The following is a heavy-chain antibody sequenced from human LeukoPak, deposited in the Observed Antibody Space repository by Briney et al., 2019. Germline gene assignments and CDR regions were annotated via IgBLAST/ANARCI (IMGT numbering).Heavy chain of an antibody. CDR3: ARRGGSRNQSLAWFDH. D-gene: IGHD2-15*01. Sequence: PSETLSLTCTVSGGSISSHYWSWIRQPPGKGLEWIGYIYYSGSTNYNPSLKSRVTLSVDTSKNQFSLKLSSVTAADTAVYYCARRGGSRNQSLAWFDHWGQGTLVTVSS. J-gene: IGHJ5*02. V-gene: IGHV4-59*11. CDR2: IYYSGST. CDR1: GGSISSHY.